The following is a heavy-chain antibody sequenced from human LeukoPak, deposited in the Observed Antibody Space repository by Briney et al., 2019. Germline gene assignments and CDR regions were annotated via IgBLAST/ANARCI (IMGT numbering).Heavy chain of an antibody. J-gene: IGHJ4*02. V-gene: IGHV3-7*01. Sequence: GGPLRLSCETSGFSFSTYWMSWVRQAPGKGLEWVANIRQDGSEKYYVDSVKGRFTISRDIAKQSAFLQMNSLRDEDTAVYFCARLSAMVRGPEDIFYFEYWGLGTLVTVSS. CDR2: IRQDGSEK. D-gene: IGHD3-10*01. CDR1: GFSFSTYW. CDR3: ARLSAMVRGPEDIFYFEY.